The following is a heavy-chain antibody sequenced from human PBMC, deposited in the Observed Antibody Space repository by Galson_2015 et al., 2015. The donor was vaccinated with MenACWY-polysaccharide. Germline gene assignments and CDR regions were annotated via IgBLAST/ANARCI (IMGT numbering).Heavy chain of an antibody. J-gene: IGHJ4*02. Sequence: SLRLSCAASGFTFSNYEMSWVRQAPGKGLEWISYISSSGATIYYADSVKGRFTISSDNAKNSLYLQMTSLRAEDTAVYYCAGGLRARWGRDFRRQGALLTVSS. D-gene: IGHD4-23*01. CDR1: GFTFSNYE. CDR3: AGGLRARWGRDF. CDR2: ISSSGATI. V-gene: IGHV3-48*03.